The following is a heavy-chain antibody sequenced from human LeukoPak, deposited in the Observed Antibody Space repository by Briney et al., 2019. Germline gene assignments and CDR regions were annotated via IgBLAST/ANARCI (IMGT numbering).Heavy chain of an antibody. D-gene: IGHD5-18*01. CDR1: GYTFTSYY. V-gene: IGHV1-46*01. Sequence: ASEKVSCKASGYTFTSYYMHWVRQAPGQGLEWMGIINPSGGSTSYAQKFQGRVTMTRDTSTSTVYMELSSLRSEDTAVYYCARDLYPVDTAMVIPDYWGQGTLVTVSS. CDR2: INPSGGST. J-gene: IGHJ4*02. CDR3: ARDLYPVDTAMVIPDY.